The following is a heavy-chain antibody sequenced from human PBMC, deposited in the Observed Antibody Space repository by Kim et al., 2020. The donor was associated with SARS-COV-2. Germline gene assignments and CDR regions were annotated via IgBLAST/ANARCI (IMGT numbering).Heavy chain of an antibody. D-gene: IGHD5-12*01. J-gene: IGHJ4*02. CDR3: ARDPSVDP. Sequence: SGSTYYNPSLKSRVTISVDTSKNQFSLKLSSVTAADTAVYYCARDPSVDPWGQGTLVTVSS. V-gene: IGHV4-39*07. CDR2: SGST.